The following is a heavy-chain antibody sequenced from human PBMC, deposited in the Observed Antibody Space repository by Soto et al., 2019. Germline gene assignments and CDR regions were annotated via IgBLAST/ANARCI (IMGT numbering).Heavy chain of an antibody. CDR2: IYHSGST. CDR3: ENLSYSSGFIDC. CDR1: GGSISLSNW. D-gene: IGHD6-19*01. J-gene: IGHJ4*02. Sequence: SETLSLTCAVSGGSISLSNWWSWVRQSPGKGLQWVGDIYHSGSTNYNPSLKSRVTMSVDKSRNRFSLKLTSVTAADTAVYFCENLSYSSGFIDCWGRGTLVTVSS. V-gene: IGHV4-4*02.